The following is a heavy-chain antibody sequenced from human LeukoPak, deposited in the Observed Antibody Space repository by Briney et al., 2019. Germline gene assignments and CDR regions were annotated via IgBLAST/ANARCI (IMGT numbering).Heavy chain of an antibody. Sequence: GGSLRLSCAASGFTFSSYSMNWVRQAPGKGLEWASSISSSSSYIYYADSVKGRFTISRDNAKNSLYLQMNSLRAEDTAVYYCARDSNYDILTGDYYYYYYGMDVWGQGTTVTVSS. D-gene: IGHD3-9*01. CDR1: GFTFSSYS. V-gene: IGHV3-21*01. CDR3: ARDSNYDILTGDYYYYYYGMDV. J-gene: IGHJ6*02. CDR2: ISSSSSYI.